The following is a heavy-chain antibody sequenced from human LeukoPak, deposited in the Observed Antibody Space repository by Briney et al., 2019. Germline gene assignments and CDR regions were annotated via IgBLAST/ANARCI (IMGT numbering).Heavy chain of an antibody. V-gene: IGHV1-46*03. CDR2: INPSGGST. Sequence: ASVKVSCKASGYTFTSYYMHWVRQAPGQGLEWMGIINPSGGSTSYAQKFQGRVTMTRDTSTSTVYMELSRLRSEDTAVYYCPREYEYSSSSGALDIWGQGTMVTVSS. CDR1: GYTFTSYY. CDR3: PREYEYSSSSGALDI. D-gene: IGHD6-6*01. J-gene: IGHJ3*02.